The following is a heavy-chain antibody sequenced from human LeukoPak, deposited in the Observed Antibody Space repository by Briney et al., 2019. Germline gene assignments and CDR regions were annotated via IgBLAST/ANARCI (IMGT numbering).Heavy chain of an antibody. CDR3: ARVKIIMVRGVQYPDY. V-gene: IGHV4-38-2*01. Sequence: SETLSLTCAVSGYSISSGYYWGWIRQPPGKGLEWIGSIYHSGSTYYNPSLKSRVTISVDTSKNQFSLKLSSVTAADTAVYYCARVKIIMVRGVQYPDYWGQGTLVTVSS. J-gene: IGHJ4*02. CDR1: GYSISSGYY. D-gene: IGHD3-10*01. CDR2: IYHSGST.